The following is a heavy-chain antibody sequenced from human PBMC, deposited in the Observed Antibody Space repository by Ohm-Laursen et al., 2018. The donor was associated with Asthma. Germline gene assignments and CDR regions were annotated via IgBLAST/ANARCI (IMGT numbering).Heavy chain of an antibody. Sequence: SQILSLTCAVSGGSISSGGYYWSWIRQHPGKGLEWIGYIYYSGSTYYNPSLKSRVTISVDTSKNQFSLKLSSVTAADTAVYYCAAMTTVTTRGFDYWGQGTLVTVSS. CDR3: AAMTTVTTRGFDY. CDR2: IYYSGST. D-gene: IGHD4-17*01. J-gene: IGHJ4*02. V-gene: IGHV4-31*11. CDR1: GGSISSGGYY.